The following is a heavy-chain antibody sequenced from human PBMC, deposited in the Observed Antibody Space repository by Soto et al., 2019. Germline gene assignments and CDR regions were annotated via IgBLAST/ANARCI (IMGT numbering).Heavy chain of an antibody. V-gene: IGHV1-46*01. J-gene: IGHJ4*02. CDR1: GYSFISYD. D-gene: IGHD1-7*01. CDR2: INPRGDST. CDR3: AIGATSVELPYDY. Sequence: ASVKVSCKASGYSFISYDIHWVRQAPGQGLEWMGIINPRGDSTSYAQKFQVRVTMTRDTSTTTVYMGLNSLRSEDTAVYYCAIGATSVELPYDYWGQGTLVTVSS.